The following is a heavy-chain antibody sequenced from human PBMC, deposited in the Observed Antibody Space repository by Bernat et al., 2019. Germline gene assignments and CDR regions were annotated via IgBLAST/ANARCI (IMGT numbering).Heavy chain of an antibody. J-gene: IGHJ6*02. D-gene: IGHD1-26*01. Sequence: QVQLVQSGAEVKKPGSSVKVSCKASGGTFSSYTISWVRQAPGQGLEWMGRIIPILGIANYAQKFQGRVTITAEKSTSTAYMELSSLRSEDTAVYYCARDRWAGWEYGMDVWGQGTTVTVSS. V-gene: IGHV1-69*08. CDR2: IIPILGIA. CDR1: GGTFSSYT. CDR3: ARDRWAGWEYGMDV.